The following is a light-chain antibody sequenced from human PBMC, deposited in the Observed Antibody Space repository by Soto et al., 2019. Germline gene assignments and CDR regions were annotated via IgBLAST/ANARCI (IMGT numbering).Light chain of an antibody. CDR2: ATS. Sequence: DIQMTQSPSSLSASVGDRITITCRASQSINSYLNWYQQKPGKAPKFLIYATSSLQSGVPSRFSGSGSGTDXXXXXXXXXXEDXXXYYCQQSYITPRTFGQGTKVEI. V-gene: IGKV1-39*01. J-gene: IGKJ1*01. CDR1: QSINSY. CDR3: QQSYITPRT.